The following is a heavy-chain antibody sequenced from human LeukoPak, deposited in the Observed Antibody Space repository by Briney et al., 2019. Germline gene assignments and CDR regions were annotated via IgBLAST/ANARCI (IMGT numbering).Heavy chain of an antibody. V-gene: IGHV3-9*03. CDR2: IRWNSGSI. D-gene: IGHD3-22*01. J-gene: IGHJ4*02. CDR3: AKDSAPYYYDSSGTFDY. CDR1: GFTFDDYA. Sequence: PGGSLRLPCAASGFTFDDYAMHWVRQAPGKGLEWVSGIRWNSGSIGYADSVKGRFTISRDNAKNSLYLQMNSLRAEDMALYYCAKDSAPYYYDSSGTFDYWGQGTLVTVSS.